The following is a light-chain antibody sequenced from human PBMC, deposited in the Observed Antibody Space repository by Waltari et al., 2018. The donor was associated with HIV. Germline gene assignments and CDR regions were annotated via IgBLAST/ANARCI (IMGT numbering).Light chain of an antibody. CDR2: YAS. Sequence: DIVLTQSPATLSLSPGDRDTLPCRASQSISSYLAWYQQKPGQAPSLLIYYASNSATGIPARFSGSGSATDFTLTISSLAPEDFAIYYCQQRSISVTFGQGTRLEIK. J-gene: IGKJ5*01. CDR1: QSISSY. CDR3: QQRSISVT. V-gene: IGKV3-11*01.